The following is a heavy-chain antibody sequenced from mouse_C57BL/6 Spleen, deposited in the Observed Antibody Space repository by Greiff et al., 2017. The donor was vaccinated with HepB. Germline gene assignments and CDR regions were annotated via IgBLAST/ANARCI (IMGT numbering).Heavy chain of an antibody. D-gene: IGHD3-2*02. Sequence: VQLKESGPGMVKPSQSLSLTCTVTGYSITSGYDWHWIRHFPGNKLEWMGYISYSGSTNYNPSLKSRISITHDTSKNHFFLKLNSVTTEDTATYYCARGGELRPYAMDYWGQGTSVTVSS. CDR1: GYSITSGYD. V-gene: IGHV3-1*01. J-gene: IGHJ4*01. CDR3: ARGGELRPYAMDY. CDR2: ISYSGST.